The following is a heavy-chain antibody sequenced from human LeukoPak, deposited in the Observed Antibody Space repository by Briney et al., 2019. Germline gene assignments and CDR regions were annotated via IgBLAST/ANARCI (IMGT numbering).Heavy chain of an antibody. Sequence: ASVKVSCKASGYTFTGYYMHWVRQAPGQGLEWMGWINPNSGGTNYAQKFQGRVTMTRDTSISTAYMELSRLRSDDTAVYCCARGGYYDILTGPQDYGMDVWGQGTTVTVSS. CDR1: GYTFTGYY. CDR2: INPNSGGT. V-gene: IGHV1-2*02. D-gene: IGHD3-9*01. J-gene: IGHJ6*02. CDR3: ARGGYYDILTGPQDYGMDV.